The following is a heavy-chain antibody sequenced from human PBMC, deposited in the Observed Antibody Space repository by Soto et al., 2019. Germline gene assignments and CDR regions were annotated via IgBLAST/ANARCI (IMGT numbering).Heavy chain of an antibody. V-gene: IGHV4-31*01. CDR1: GGSISSGGYY. CDR2: FYYSGST. J-gene: IGHJ4*02. CDR3: ARDSGLGYDY. D-gene: IGHD2-15*01. Sequence: QVQLQESGPGLVKPSQTLSLTCTVSGGSISSGGYYWSWIRQHPGKGLEWIGYFYYSGSTYYNPSLKSQVTISVDSSKNQFSLKLSSVTAADTAVYYCARDSGLGYDYWGQGTLVTVSS.